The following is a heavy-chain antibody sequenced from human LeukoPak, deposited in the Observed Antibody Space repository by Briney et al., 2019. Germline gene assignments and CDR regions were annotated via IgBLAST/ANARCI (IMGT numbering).Heavy chain of an antibody. Sequence: WMNPNSGNTGYAQKFQGRVTMTRNTSISTAYMELSSLRSEDTAVYYCARGPPRYPRFDYWGQGTLVTVSS. D-gene: IGHD2-2*02. CDR3: ARGPPRYPRFDY. CDR2: MNPNSGNT. J-gene: IGHJ4*02. V-gene: IGHV1-8*01.